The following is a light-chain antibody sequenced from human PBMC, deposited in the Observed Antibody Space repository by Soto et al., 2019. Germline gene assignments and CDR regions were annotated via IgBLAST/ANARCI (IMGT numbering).Light chain of an antibody. Sequence: EIVLTQSPGTLTLSPGERATLSCRASQSVSSSFLAWYQQKPGQAPRLLIYGASSMATGIPDRFSGSGSGTDFTLTISRLEPEHFAVYYCQQYDSSPRTFGQGTKVEIK. CDR1: QSVSSSF. V-gene: IGKV3-20*01. CDR3: QQYDSSPRT. J-gene: IGKJ1*01. CDR2: GAS.